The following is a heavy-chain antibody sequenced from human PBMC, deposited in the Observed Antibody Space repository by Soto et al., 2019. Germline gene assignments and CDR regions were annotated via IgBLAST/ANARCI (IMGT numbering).Heavy chain of an antibody. Sequence: SETLSLTCAVYGGSFSCYYWSWIRQPPGKGLEWIGEINHSGSTNYNPSLKSRVTISVDTSKNQFSLKLSSVTAADTAVYYCANSQKLLWFGESSSVFDYWGQGTLVTVSS. CDR1: GGSFSCYY. J-gene: IGHJ4*02. D-gene: IGHD3-10*01. CDR2: INHSGST. V-gene: IGHV4-34*01. CDR3: ANSQKLLWFGESSSVFDY.